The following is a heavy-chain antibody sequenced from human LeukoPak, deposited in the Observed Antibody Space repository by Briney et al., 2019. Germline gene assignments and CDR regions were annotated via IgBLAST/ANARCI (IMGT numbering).Heavy chain of an antibody. D-gene: IGHD1-1*01. CDR2: ISYDGSNK. CDR1: GFTFSSYA. CDR3: AKDFVGTGNFRGGDY. Sequence: PGGSLRLSCAASGFTFSSYAMHWVRQAPGKGLEWVAVISYDGSNKYYADSVKGRFTISRDNSKNTLYLQMNSLRAEDTALYYCAKDFVGTGNFRGGDYWGQGTLVTVSS. J-gene: IGHJ4*02. V-gene: IGHV3-30*04.